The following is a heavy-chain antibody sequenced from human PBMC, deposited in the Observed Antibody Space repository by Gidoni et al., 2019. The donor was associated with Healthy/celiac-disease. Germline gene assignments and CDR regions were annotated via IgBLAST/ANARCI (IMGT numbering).Heavy chain of an antibody. Sequence: EVQLVQSGAEVKKPGESLTISCTGSGYSFTSYWIGWVRQMPGKGLEWMVIIYPGDSDTRYSPSFQGQVTSSADKSISTAYLQWSSLKASDTAMYYCARHRVICSGGSCYSGALDIWGQGTMVTVSS. J-gene: IGHJ3*02. V-gene: IGHV5-51*01. CDR2: IYPGDSDT. CDR1: GYSFTSYW. D-gene: IGHD2-15*01. CDR3: ARHRVICSGGSCYSGALDI.